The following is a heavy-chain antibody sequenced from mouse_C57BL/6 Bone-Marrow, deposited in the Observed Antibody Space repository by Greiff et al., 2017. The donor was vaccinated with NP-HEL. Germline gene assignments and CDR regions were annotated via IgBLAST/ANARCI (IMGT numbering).Heavy chain of an antibody. Sequence: VQLQQSGPELVKPGASVKLSCKASGYTFTSYDIHWVKQRPGQGLEWIGWIYPRDGSTKYNEKFKGKATVTVDTSSSTSYMELHSLTSEDSAVYYCSRIDSWYAYWGKRTLVTVAA. J-gene: IGHJ3*01. CDR2: IYPRDGST. CDR1: GYTFTSYD. D-gene: IGHD2-4*01. CDR3: SRIDSWYAY. V-gene: IGHV1-85*01.